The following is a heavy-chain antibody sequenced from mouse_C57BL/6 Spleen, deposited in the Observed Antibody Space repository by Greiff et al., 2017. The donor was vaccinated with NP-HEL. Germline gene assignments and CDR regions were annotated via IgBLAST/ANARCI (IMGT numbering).Heavy chain of an antibody. V-gene: IGHV1-62-2*01. CDR2: FYPGSGSI. Sequence: QVQLKQSGAELVKPGASVKLSCKASGYTFTEYTIHWVKQRSGQGLEWIGWFYPGSGSIKYNEKFKDKATLTADKSSSTVYMELSRLTSEDSAVYVCARGAYYYGSRGYFDYWGQGTTLTVSS. CDR1: GYTFTEYT. D-gene: IGHD1-1*01. J-gene: IGHJ2*01. CDR3: ARGAYYYGSRGYFDY.